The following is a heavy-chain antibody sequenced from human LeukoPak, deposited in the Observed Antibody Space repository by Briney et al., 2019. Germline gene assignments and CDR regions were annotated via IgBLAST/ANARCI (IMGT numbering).Heavy chain of an antibody. V-gene: IGHV3-23*01. CDR1: GFTFISHG. Sequence: GGSLRLSCVASGFTFISHGMNWVRQDPGKGLEWVSGIIPSGHTTYYADSVRGRFTISRDNSRNTVYLQMNSLRAEDTAVYYCAKDDRWLQFCCWGQGTLVTVSS. J-gene: IGHJ4*02. CDR3: AKDDRWLQFCC. D-gene: IGHD5-24*01. CDR2: IIPSGHTT.